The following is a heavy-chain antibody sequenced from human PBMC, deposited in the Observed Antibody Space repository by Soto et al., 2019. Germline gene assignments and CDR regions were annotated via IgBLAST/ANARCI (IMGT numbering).Heavy chain of an antibody. CDR3: AKVNTMMVGSGNAFDM. J-gene: IGHJ3*02. CDR1: GFTFGSYA. CDR2: ISGGGAGT. Sequence: EVQLLESGGGFVQPGGSLRLSCAASGFTFGSYAMTWVRQAPGKGLEWVSSISGGGAGTYYADSVKGRFTISRDNSKNTLYLQLTSLRAEDTAIYYCAKVNTMMVGSGNAFDMWGQGTIVTVSS. V-gene: IGHV3-23*01. D-gene: IGHD3-22*01.